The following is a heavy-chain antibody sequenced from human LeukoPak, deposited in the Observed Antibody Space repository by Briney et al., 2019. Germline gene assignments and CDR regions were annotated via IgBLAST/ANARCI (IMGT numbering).Heavy chain of an antibody. CDR2: IRYDGSNK. D-gene: IGHD6-13*01. Sequence: GGSLRLSCAASGFTFSSYGMHWVRQAPGKGLEWVAFIRYDGSNKYYADSVKGRFTISRDNSKNTLYLRMNSLRAEDTAVYYCAKPLVEQQLVLGYWGQGTLVTVSS. J-gene: IGHJ4*02. CDR3: AKPLVEQQLVLGY. CDR1: GFTFSSYG. V-gene: IGHV3-30*02.